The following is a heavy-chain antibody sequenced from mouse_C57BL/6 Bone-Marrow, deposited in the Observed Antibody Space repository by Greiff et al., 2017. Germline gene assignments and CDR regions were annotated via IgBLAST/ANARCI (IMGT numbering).Heavy chain of an antibody. CDR1: DSEVFPIAY. Sequence: VQLQHSGSELRSPGSSVKLSCKDFDSEVFPIAYMSWVRQKPGHGFEWIGGILPSIGRTIYGEKFEDKATLDADTLSNTAYLELNSLTSEDSAIYDCARGTTVVNYAMDYWGQGTSVTVSS. J-gene: IGHJ4*01. V-gene: IGHV15-2*01. CDR2: ILPSIGRT. CDR3: ARGTTVVNYAMDY. D-gene: IGHD1-1*01.